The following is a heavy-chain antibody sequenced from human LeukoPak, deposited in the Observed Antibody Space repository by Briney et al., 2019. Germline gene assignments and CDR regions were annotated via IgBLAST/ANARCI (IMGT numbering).Heavy chain of an antibody. CDR1: GFTFSSYA. CDR2: ISYDGSNK. CDR3: AKAGGDCSSTSCPGRWLQH. Sequence: PGGSLRLSCAASGFTFSSYAMHWVRQAPGKGLEWVAVISYDGSNKYYADSVKGRFTISRDNAKNTLYLQMHSLRADDTAVYYCAKAGGDCSSTSCPGRWLQHWGQGTLVTVSS. V-gene: IGHV3-30*04. D-gene: IGHD2-2*01. J-gene: IGHJ1*01.